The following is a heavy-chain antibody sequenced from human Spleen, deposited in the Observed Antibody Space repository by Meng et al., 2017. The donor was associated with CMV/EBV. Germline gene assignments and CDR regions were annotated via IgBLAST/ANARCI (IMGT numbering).Heavy chain of an antibody. CDR1: GYTFTGYY. CDR3: ARDGYLAIAAAGTREFDY. CDR2: ISAYNGNT. J-gene: IGHJ4*02. Sequence: ASVKVSCKTSGYTFTGYYIQWVRQAPGQGLEWMGWISAYNGNTNYAQKLQGRVTMTTDTSTSTAYMELRSLRSDDTAVYYCARDGYLAIAAAGTREFDYWGQGTLVTVSS. V-gene: IGHV1-18*04. D-gene: IGHD6-13*01.